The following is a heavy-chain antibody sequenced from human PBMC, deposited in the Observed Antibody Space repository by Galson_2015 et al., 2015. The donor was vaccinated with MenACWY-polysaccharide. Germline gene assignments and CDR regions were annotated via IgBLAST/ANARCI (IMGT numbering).Heavy chain of an antibody. CDR3: AGLAAGSPFGWFDP. D-gene: IGHD6-19*01. J-gene: IGHJ5*02. V-gene: IGHV4-39*07. Sequence: SETLSLTCTVSGGSISATRYYWGYLRQPPGKALEWIGSIFYSGNAYYNPSLNSRVTISLDTANNQFSLRPNSVTAADTAVYYCAGLAAGSPFGWFDPWGQGILVTVSS. CDR1: GGSISATRYY. CDR2: IFYSGNA.